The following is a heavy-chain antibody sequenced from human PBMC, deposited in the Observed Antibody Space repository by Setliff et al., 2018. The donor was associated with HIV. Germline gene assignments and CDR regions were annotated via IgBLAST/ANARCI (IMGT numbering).Heavy chain of an antibody. CDR3: AAASSWDPLLDY. D-gene: IGHD6-13*01. CDR1: GGSFSGYY. V-gene: IGHV4-34*01. CDR2: INHSGST. Sequence: PSETLSLTCAVYGGSFSGYYWSWIRQPPGKGLEWIGEINHSGSTNYNPSLKSRVTISVDTSMDQFSLKLNSVTAADTAVYYCAAASSWDPLLDYWGQGTLVTVPQ. J-gene: IGHJ4*02.